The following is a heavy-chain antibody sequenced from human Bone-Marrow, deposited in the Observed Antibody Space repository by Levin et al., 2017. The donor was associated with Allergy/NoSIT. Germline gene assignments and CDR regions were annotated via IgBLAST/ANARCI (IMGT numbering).Heavy chain of an antibody. CDR1: GFTFSDYG. CDR2: IWYDGNNK. D-gene: IGHD3-10*01. J-gene: IGHJ4*02. Sequence: GESLKISCVASGFTFSDYGLHWVRQAPGKGLEWVALIWYDGNNKFYADSVKGRFTISRDNSRNTLYLQLRSLRAEDTAIYYCAGVPVGDFNRGPDYWGQGTLVTVSS. V-gene: IGHV3-33*01. CDR3: AGVPVGDFNRGPDY.